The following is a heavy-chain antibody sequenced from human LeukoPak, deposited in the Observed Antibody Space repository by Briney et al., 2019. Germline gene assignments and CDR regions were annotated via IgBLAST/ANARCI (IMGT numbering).Heavy chain of an antibody. CDR3: ANGILTGYYNAFDY. Sequence: ASVKVSCKASGYTFTGYYMHWVRQAPGQGLEWMGWINPNSGGTNYAQKFQGRVTMIRDTSISTAYMELSRLRSDDTAVYYCANGILTGYYNAFDYWGQGTLVTVSS. J-gene: IGHJ4*02. CDR1: GYTFTGYY. CDR2: INPNSGGT. V-gene: IGHV1-2*02. D-gene: IGHD3-9*01.